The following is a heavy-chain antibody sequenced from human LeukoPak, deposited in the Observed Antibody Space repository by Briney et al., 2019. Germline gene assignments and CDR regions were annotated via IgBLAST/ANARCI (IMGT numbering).Heavy chain of an antibody. V-gene: IGHV1-8*03. Sequence: ASVKVSCKAPGGTFSSYAISWVRQAPGQGLEWMGWSNPNSGNTGYAQKFQGRVTITRNTSISTAYMELSSLRSEDTAVYYCARGRSKLTRRWFGEFHDAFDIWGQGTMVTVSS. CDR1: GGTFSSYA. J-gene: IGHJ3*02. CDR2: SNPNSGNT. D-gene: IGHD3-10*01. CDR3: ARGRSKLTRRWFGEFHDAFDI.